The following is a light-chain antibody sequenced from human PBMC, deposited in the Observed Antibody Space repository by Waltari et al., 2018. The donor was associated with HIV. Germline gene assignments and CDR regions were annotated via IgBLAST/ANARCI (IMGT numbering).Light chain of an antibody. CDR1: SSDVGAYNY. CDR2: DVT. CDR3: ASHAGSKDV. J-gene: IGLJ2*01. V-gene: IGLV2-8*01. Sequence: QSALTQPPSASGSPGQSVTISCTGTSSDVGAYNYVSWFQQHPGKAPKLMIYDVTKRPSGVPYRCSGSKSGNTASLTVPGLQAEDEADYYCASHAGSKDVFGGGTRLTVL.